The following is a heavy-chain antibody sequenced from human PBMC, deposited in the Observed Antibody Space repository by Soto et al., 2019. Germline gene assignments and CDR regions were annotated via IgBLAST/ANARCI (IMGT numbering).Heavy chain of an antibody. J-gene: IGHJ4*02. CDR2: IHRGGST. CDR3: ARSANTYGSPFDY. CDR1: GFTVGNNY. Sequence: EVHLVESGGGLVQPGGSLRLSCAASGFTVGNNYMSWVRQAPGKGLEWVSIIHRGGSTSYADSVKGRFTISRDSSKNILYLQINGLPADDTAVYYCARSANTYGSPFDYWGQGALVTVSS. V-gene: IGHV3-66*01. D-gene: IGHD3-10*01.